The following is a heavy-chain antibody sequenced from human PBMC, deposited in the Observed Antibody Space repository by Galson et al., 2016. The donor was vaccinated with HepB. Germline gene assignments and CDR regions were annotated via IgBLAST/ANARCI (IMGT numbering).Heavy chain of an antibody. D-gene: IGHD3-10*01. J-gene: IGHJ3*01. V-gene: IGHV2-5*05. CDR2: IYWDNDR. CDR3: AHTGSDYENTWYYTRAFDV. CDR1: GFSLSTNGVG. Sequence: PALVKPTQTLTLTCAFSGFSLSTNGVGVGWIRQPPGKALEWLGLIYWDNDRRYGPSLKSRLTITKDTSKNQVVLTMTNMDPVDTATYYCAHTGSDYENTWYYTRAFDVWGQGTRVTVSS.